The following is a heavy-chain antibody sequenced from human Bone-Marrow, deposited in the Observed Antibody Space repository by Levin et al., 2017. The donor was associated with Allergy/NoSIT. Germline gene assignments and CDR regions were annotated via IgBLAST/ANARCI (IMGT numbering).Heavy chain of an antibody. CDR2: ISFDSGDE. J-gene: IGHJ4*02. CDR3: AKQETESYFEY. CDR1: GFDFSNYG. Sequence: GGSLRLSCIASGFDFSNYGMHWVRQAPGKGLEWVAVISFDSGDEHYADSVKGRFTISRDNSKNMLYLQMNSLSGEDTAVYYCAKQETESYFEYWGQGILVTVSS. V-gene: IGHV3-30*18.